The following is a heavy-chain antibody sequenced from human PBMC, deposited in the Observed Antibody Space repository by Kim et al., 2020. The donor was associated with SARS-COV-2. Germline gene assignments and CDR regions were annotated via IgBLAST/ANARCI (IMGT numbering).Heavy chain of an antibody. CDR3: AREGITMVRGVRSWFDP. V-gene: IGHV1-2*02. CDR2: INPNSGGT. CDR1: GYTFTGYY. D-gene: IGHD3-10*01. Sequence: ASVKVSCKASGYTFTGYYMHWVRQAPGQGLEWMGWINPNSGGTNYAQKFQGRVTMTRDTSISTAYMELSRLRSDDTAVYYCAREGITMVRGVRSWFDPWGQGTLLTVSS. J-gene: IGHJ5*02.